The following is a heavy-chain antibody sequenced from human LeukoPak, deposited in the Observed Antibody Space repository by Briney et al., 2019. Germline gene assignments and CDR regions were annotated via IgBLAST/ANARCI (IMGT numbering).Heavy chain of an antibody. Sequence: GGSLRLSCAASGFTFSSYEMNWVRQAPGKGLEWVSYISSSGSTIYCADSVKGRFTISRDNAKNSLYLQMNSLRAEDTAVYYCARERPRIAVARYYFDYWGQGTLVTVSS. CDR2: ISSSGSTI. D-gene: IGHD6-19*01. CDR3: ARERPRIAVARYYFDY. J-gene: IGHJ4*02. CDR1: GFTFSSYE. V-gene: IGHV3-48*03.